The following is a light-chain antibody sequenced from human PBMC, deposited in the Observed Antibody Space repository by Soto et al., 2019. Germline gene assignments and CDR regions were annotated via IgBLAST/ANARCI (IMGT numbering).Light chain of an antibody. J-gene: IGLJ2*01. CDR2: LNSDGSH. CDR1: SGHSSYA. CDR3: QTWGTGKEVV. V-gene: IGLV4-69*01. Sequence: QLVLTQSPSASASLGASVKLTCTLSSGHSSYAIAWHQQQPEKRPRYLMKLNSDGSHSKGDGIPDRFSGSSSGAERYLIISSLQSEDEADYYCQTWGTGKEVVFGGGTKLTVL.